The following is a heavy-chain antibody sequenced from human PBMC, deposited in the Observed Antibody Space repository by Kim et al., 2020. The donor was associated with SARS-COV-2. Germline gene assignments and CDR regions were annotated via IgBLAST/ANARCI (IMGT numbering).Heavy chain of an antibody. D-gene: IGHD3-10*01. V-gene: IGHV5-51*01. J-gene: IGHJ4*02. Sequence: GESLKISCKGSGYSFTSYWIGWVRQMPGKGLEWMGIIYPGDSDTRYSPSFQGQVTISADKSISTAYLQWSSLKASDTAMYYCARHLLRFREWEAPIDYWGQGTLVTVSS. CDR2: IYPGDSDT. CDR1: GYSFTSYW. CDR3: ARHLLRFREWEAPIDY.